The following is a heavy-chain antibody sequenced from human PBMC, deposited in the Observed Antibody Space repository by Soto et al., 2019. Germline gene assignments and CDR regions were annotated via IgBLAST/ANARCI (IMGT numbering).Heavy chain of an antibody. J-gene: IGHJ4*02. CDR2: MYNSGST. Sequence: QVQLQESGPGLVKPSQTLSLTCTVSGGSISSGGFYWSWIRQHPEKGLEWIGYMYNSGSTYYNPSLKRRVNISANTSEDQFPLRLTSPTAADRAVYYWERGGIAARSRKFDYRGQGTLVTVSS. D-gene: IGHD6-6*01. V-gene: IGHV4-31*03. CDR1: GGSISSGGFY. CDR3: ERGGIAARSRKFDY.